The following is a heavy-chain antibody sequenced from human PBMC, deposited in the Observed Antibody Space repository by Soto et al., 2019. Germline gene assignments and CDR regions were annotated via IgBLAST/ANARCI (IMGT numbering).Heavy chain of an antibody. CDR3: ARGLTIFGVDAYNWFDP. Sequence: ASVKVSFKASGYTFTSYDINWLRQATGQGLEWMGWMNPNSGNTGYAQKFQGRVTMTRNTSISTAYMELSSLRSEDTAVYYCARGLTIFGVDAYNWFDPWGQGTLVTVSS. D-gene: IGHD3-3*01. J-gene: IGHJ5*02. CDR1: GYTFTSYD. V-gene: IGHV1-8*01. CDR2: MNPNSGNT.